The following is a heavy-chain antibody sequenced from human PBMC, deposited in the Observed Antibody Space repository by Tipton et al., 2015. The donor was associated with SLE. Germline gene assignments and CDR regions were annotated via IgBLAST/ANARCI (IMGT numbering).Heavy chain of an antibody. V-gene: IGHV4-39*02. CDR3: ARDQAGGNNWFDP. CDR2: IYYNGGT. CDR1: GASISSSDYS. D-gene: IGHD2-15*01. Sequence: TLSLTCNVSGASISSSDYSWGWMRQPPGEGLEWIGTIYYNGGTHSNPSLKSRVSISVDTSKNQLSLKLISVTAADTAVYYCARDQAGGNNWFDPWGQGVPVTVSS. J-gene: IGHJ5*02.